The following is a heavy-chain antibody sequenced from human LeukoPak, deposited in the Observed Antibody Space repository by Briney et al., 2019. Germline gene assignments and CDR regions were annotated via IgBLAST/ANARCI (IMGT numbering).Heavy chain of an antibody. J-gene: IGHJ4*02. CDR1: GGSVSGYY. V-gene: IGHV4-34*01. CDR3: ARDLEIVVVPGTFDY. D-gene: IGHD3-22*01. CDR2: IKHDGST. Sequence: SETLSLTCAVYGGSVSGYYWSWIRQPPGKGLEWIGEIKHDGSTKYNSSLKSRVTISVDTSKNQFSLKLSSVTAADTAVYYCARDLEIVVVPGTFDYWGQGTLVTVSS.